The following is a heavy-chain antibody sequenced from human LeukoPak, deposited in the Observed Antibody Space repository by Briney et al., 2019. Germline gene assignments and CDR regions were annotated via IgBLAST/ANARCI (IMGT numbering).Heavy chain of an antibody. CDR1: GYTFTGYY. CDR3: ARATADYYDSSGSPNYFDY. Sequence: SVKVSCKASGYTFTGYYMHWVRQAPGQGLEWMGGIIPIFGTANYAQKFQGRVTITADESTSTAYMELSSLRSEDTAVYYCARATADYYDSSGSPNYFDYWGQGTLVTVSS. CDR2: IIPIFGTA. J-gene: IGHJ4*02. D-gene: IGHD3-22*01. V-gene: IGHV1-69*13.